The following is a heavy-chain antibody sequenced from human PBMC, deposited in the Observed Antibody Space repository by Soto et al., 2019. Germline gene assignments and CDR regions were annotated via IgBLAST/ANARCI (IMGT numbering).Heavy chain of an antibody. D-gene: IGHD4-17*01. CDR3: AKGTGDYVRNHDAFDI. CDR2: ISGSGGST. Sequence: EVQLLESGGGLVQPGGSLRLSCAASGFTFSSYAMSWVRQAPGKGLEWVSAISGSGGSTYYADSVKGRFTISRDNSKNTLYLQMNSLRAEDTAVYYCAKGTGDYVRNHDAFDIWGQGTMVTVSS. V-gene: IGHV3-23*01. CDR1: GFTFSSYA. J-gene: IGHJ3*02.